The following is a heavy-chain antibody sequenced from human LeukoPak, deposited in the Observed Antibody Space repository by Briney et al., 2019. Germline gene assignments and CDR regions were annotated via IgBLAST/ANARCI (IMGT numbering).Heavy chain of an antibody. CDR3: ARDGTVTAGPFDP. CDR2: INSDGSST. Sequence: GGSLRLSCAASGFTFSSYWMHWVRQAPGKGLVWVSRINSDGSSTSYADSAKGRLAISRDDAKNTLYLQMNSLRAEDTAVYYCARDGTVTAGPFDPWGRGTLVTVSS. V-gene: IGHV3-74*01. D-gene: IGHD4-11*01. CDR1: GFTFSSYW. J-gene: IGHJ5*02.